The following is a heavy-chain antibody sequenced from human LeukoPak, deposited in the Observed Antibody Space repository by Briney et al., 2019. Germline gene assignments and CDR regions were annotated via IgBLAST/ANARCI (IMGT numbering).Heavy chain of an antibody. V-gene: IGHV3-15*01. CDR2: IKSKTDGGTT. CDR1: GFTYRNAW. J-gene: IGHJ4*02. CDR3: TTGLGGPATAIQSGPGLDY. D-gene: IGHD2-2*02. Sequence: LSVAARGFTYRNAWRRSAHQATEKGLEWVGRIKSKTDGGTTDYAAPVKGRFTISRDDSKNTLYLQMNSLKTEDTAVYYCTTGLGGPATAIQSGPGLDYWGQGTLVTVSS.